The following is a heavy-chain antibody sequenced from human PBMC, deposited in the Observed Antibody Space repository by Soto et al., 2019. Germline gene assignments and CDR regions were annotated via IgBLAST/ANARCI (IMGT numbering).Heavy chain of an antibody. J-gene: IGHJ4*02. CDR2: ISSSSSTI. D-gene: IGHD2-2*01. Sequence: PGGSLRLSCAASGFTFSSYSMNWVRQAPGKGLEWVSYISSSSSTIYYADSVKGRFTISRDNSKNTLYLQMNSLRAEDAAVYYCAKDFIGSMPDYFDNWGQGAPVTVSS. CDR1: GFTFSSYS. V-gene: IGHV3-48*01. CDR3: AKDFIGSMPDYFDN.